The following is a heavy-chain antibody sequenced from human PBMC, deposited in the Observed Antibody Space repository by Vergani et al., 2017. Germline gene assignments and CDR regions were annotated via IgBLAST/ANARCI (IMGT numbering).Heavy chain of an antibody. CDR1: GYTFTSYG. V-gene: IGHV1-18*01. CDR2: ISAYNGNT. J-gene: IGHJ6*02. Sequence: QVQVVQSGAEVKKSGASVKVSCKASGYTFTSYGISWVRQAPGQGLEWMGWISAYNGNTNYAQKPQGRVTMTTDTGTSTAYMELRSLRSDDTAVYYGARGSRSIAGNGMDVWGQGTTVTVSS. CDR3: ARGSRSIAGNGMDV. D-gene: IGHD6-6*01.